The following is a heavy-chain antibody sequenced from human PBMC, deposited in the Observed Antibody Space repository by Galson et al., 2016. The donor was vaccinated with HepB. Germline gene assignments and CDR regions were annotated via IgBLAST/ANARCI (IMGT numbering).Heavy chain of an antibody. CDR2: IIPIFGTA. J-gene: IGHJ6*02. CDR1: GGTFSSYA. V-gene: IGHV1-69*06. CDR3: AGGDSSGYLGGMDV. Sequence: SVKVSCKASGGTFSSYAISWVRQAPGQGLEWMGGIIPIFGTANYAQKFQGRVTITADKSTSTAYMELSSLRSEDTAVYYCAGGDSSGYLGGMDVWGQGTTVTVSS. D-gene: IGHD3-22*01.